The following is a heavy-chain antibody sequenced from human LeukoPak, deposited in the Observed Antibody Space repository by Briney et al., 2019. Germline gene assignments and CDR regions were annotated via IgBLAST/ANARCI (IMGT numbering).Heavy chain of an antibody. CDR1: GYTFTSYG. V-gene: IGHV1-18*01. CDR2: ISAYNGNT. Sequence: ASAKVSCKASGYTFTSYGISWVRQAPGQGLEWMGWISAYNGNTNYAQKLQGRVTMTTDTSTSTAYMELRSLRSDDTAVYYCAREGRTSSSYHCTGGVCYTYNWFDPWGQGTLVTVSS. J-gene: IGHJ5*02. CDR3: AREGRTSSSYHCTGGVCYTYNWFDP. D-gene: IGHD2-8*02.